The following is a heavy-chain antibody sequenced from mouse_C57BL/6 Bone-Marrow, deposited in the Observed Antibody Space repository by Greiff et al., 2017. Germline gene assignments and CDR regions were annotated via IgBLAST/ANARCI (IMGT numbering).Heavy chain of an antibody. CDR1: GFTFSDYG. CDR2: ISSGSSTI. CDR3: ARNSFYYAMDY. J-gene: IGHJ4*01. V-gene: IGHV5-17*01. Sequence: EVKLVESGGGLVKPGGSLKLSCAASGFTFSDYGMHWVRQAPEKGLEWVAYISSGSSTIYYADTVKGRFTIARDNAKNTLFLHMTSLRSEDTAMYYCARNSFYYAMDYWGQGTSVTVSS.